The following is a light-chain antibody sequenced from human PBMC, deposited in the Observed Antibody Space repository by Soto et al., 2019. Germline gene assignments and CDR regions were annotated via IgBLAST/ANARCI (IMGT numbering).Light chain of an antibody. V-gene: IGLV1-44*01. CDR3: AAWDASLTHVV. CDR2: SNN. J-gene: IGLJ2*01. Sequence: QSVLTQPPSASGTPGQRVTISCSGSSSNIGSNTVNWYQQLPGTAPKLLIYSNNQRPSGVPDRFAGSKSGASASLAISGLKSEDEDDYYCAAWDASLTHVVFGGGTKLTVL. CDR1: SSNIGSNT.